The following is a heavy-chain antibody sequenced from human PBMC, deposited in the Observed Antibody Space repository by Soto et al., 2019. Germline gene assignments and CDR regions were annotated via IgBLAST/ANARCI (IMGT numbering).Heavy chain of an antibody. CDR1: GGSISSYY. V-gene: IGHV4-59*01. D-gene: IGHD6-19*01. J-gene: IGHJ4*02. CDR2: IYYSGST. CDR3: ARVARSSGWLFYFDY. Sequence: SETLSLTCTVSGGSISSYYWSWVRQPPGKGLEWIGYIYYSGSTNYNPSLKSRVTISVDTSKNQFSLKLSSVTAADTAVYYCARVARSSGWLFYFDYWGQGTLVTVSS.